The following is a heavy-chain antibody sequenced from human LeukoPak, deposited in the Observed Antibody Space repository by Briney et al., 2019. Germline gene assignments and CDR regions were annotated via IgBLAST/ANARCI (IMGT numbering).Heavy chain of an antibody. CDR2: ISSHI. CDR3: ARGRGLPGPLDY. J-gene: IGHJ4*02. Sequence: GGSLRLSCAASGFTFSSYSMNWVRQAPGKGLGWVSSISSHIYYTDSVKGRFTISRDNAKNSLYLQMNSLRAEDTAAYYCARGRGLPGPLDYWGQGTLVTVSS. D-gene: IGHD3-10*01. V-gene: IGHV3-21*01. CDR1: GFTFSSYS.